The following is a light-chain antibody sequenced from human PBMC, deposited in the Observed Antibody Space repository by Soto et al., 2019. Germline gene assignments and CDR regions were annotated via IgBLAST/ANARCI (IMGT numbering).Light chain of an antibody. CDR3: SSYTTTTAWV. CDR1: SSDFGAYKY. V-gene: IGLV2-14*01. J-gene: IGLJ3*02. CDR2: EVS. Sequence: QSVLTQPASVSGSPGQSITISCTGSSSDFGAYKYVSWFQQHPGKAPKLIIYEVSNRPSGVSDRFSGSKSGNTASLTISGLQAEDEADYHCSSYTTTTAWVFGGGTQMTVL.